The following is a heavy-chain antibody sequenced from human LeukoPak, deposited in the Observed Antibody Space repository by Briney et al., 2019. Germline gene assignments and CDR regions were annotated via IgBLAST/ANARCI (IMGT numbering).Heavy chain of an antibody. CDR3: ARPARDLYAFDI. CDR1: GFTFSSYS. J-gene: IGHJ3*02. CDR2: ISSSSTTI. Sequence: GGSLRLSCAASGFTFSSYSMNWVRQAPGKGLEWVSYISSSSTTIYYADSVKGRFTISRDNAKNSLYLQMNSLRDEDTAVCYCARPARDLYAFDIWGQGTMVTVSS. V-gene: IGHV3-48*02.